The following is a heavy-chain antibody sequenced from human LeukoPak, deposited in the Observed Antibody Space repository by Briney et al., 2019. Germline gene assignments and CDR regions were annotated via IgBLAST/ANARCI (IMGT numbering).Heavy chain of an antibody. J-gene: IGHJ4*02. CDR2: ISYDGNDK. D-gene: IGHD1-26*01. CDR1: GFTFSSFA. V-gene: IGHV3-30*18. Sequence: PGRPLRLSCAASGFTFSSFAMHWVRQAPGKGLEWVAVISYDGNDKFYADSVRGRFTISRDNSKNTAYLQMNSLSEEDTAVYYCAKRKVKWELDYWGQGTLVTVSS. CDR3: AKRKVKWELDY.